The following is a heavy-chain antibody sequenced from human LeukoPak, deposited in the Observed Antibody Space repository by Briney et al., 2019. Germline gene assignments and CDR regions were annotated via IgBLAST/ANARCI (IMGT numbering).Heavy chain of an antibody. Sequence: PGGSLRLSCAASGFTFSSYGMHWVRQAPGKGLEWVAVISYDGSNKYYADSVKGRFTISRDNSKNTLYLQMNSLRAEDTAVYYCAKDPHYGGPFDYYFDYWGQGTLVTVSS. CDR3: AKDPHYGGPFDYYFDY. CDR2: ISYDGSNK. CDR1: GFTFSSYG. D-gene: IGHD4-17*01. J-gene: IGHJ4*02. V-gene: IGHV3-30*18.